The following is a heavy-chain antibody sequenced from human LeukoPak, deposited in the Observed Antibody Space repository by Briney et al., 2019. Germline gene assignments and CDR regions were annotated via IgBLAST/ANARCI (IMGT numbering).Heavy chain of an antibody. Sequence: PGGSLRLSCAASGFTFSSYGMSWVRQAPGKGLEWVSAISGSGSSTYYAASVKGRFTISRDNSKNTLYLQMNSLRAEDTAVYYCARVGSDGYIPVHYFDYWGQGTLVTVSS. J-gene: IGHJ4*02. D-gene: IGHD5-24*01. CDR2: ISGSGSST. V-gene: IGHV3-23*01. CDR1: GFTFSSYG. CDR3: ARVGSDGYIPVHYFDY.